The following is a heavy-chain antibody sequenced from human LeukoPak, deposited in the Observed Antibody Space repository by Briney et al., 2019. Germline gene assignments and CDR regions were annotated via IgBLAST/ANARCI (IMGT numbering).Heavy chain of an antibody. V-gene: IGHV4-38-2*01. CDR1: GYSISSGYY. CDR3: ASYYASGVSAYDYFGMDV. CDR2: MYHNRGT. J-gene: IGHJ6*04. Sequence: PSETLSLTCAVSGYSISSGYYWGWIRQPPGKGREWIGSMYHNRGTYYNPSLKSRVTISMDTSKNQFSLRLSSVTAADTAVYYCASYYASGVSAYDYFGMDVWGKGTTVTVSS. D-gene: IGHD3-10*01.